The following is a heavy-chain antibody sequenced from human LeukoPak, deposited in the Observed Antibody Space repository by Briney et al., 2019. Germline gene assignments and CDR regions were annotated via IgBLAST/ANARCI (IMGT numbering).Heavy chain of an antibody. CDR1: GASISSYY. Sequence: SETLSLTCTVSGASISSYYWNWIRQPPGKGLEWIGYIYYSGSTNYNPSLKSRVTISVDTSKNQFSLKLSSVTAADTAVYYCARPQSVTGLGTGWFDPWGQGTLVTVSS. CDR2: IYYSGST. V-gene: IGHV4-59*08. D-gene: IGHD6-19*01. J-gene: IGHJ5*02. CDR3: ARPQSVTGLGTGWFDP.